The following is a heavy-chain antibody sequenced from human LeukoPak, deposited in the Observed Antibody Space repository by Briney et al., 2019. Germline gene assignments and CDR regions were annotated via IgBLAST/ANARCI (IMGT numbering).Heavy chain of an antibody. CDR1: GGSISTTNW. CDR2: IYHTGST. J-gene: IGHJ3*02. CDR3: ARDRATAGQTDAYDI. D-gene: IGHD6-13*01. Sequence: PSETLSLTCAVSGGSISTTNWWSWVRQPPGKGLEWIGEIYHTGSTNYKPSLKSRVTISVDKSKNQLSLRLSSVTAADTAVYYCARDRATAGQTDAYDIWGQGTMVTVSS. V-gene: IGHV4-4*02.